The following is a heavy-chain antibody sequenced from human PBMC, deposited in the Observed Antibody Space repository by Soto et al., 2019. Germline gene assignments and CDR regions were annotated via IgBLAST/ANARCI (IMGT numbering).Heavy chain of an antibody. CDR3: ARHTFGGVIVGAFDI. D-gene: IGHD3-16*02. Sequence: QVQLQESGPGLVKPSETLSLTCTVSGGSISSYYWSWIRQPPVKGLEWIGYIYYIGSTNYNPSLKSRVTISVDTSKNQFSLKLSSVTAADTAVYYCARHTFGGVIVGAFDIWGQGTMVTVSS. CDR2: IYYIGST. V-gene: IGHV4-59*08. CDR1: GGSISSYY. J-gene: IGHJ3*02.